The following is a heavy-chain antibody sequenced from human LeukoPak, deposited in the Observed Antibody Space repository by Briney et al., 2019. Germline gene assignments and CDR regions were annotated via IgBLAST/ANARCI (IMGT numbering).Heavy chain of an antibody. V-gene: IGHV3-23*01. J-gene: IGHJ3*02. Sequence: TGGSLRLSCAASGFIFSSYAMSWVRQAPGKGPEWVSAISHSGGTTYYADSVKGRFTITRDNSKNTLYLQMNSLRAEDTAVYYCAKANVKYCSGGSCFDAFDIWGQGTMVTVSS. D-gene: IGHD2-15*01. CDR3: AKANVKYCSGGSCFDAFDI. CDR2: ISHSGGTT. CDR1: GFIFSSYA.